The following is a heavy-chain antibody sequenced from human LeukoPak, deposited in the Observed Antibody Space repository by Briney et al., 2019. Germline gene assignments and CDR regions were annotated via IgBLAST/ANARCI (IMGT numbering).Heavy chain of an antibody. V-gene: IGHV3-23*01. D-gene: IGHD6-13*01. Sequence: PGGSLRLSCAASGFTFSSYAMSWVRQAPGKGLEWVSAISGSGGSTYYADSVKGRLTISRDNSKNTLYLQMNSLRAEDTAVYYCAKDRWGAAAPSVLDVWGKGTTVTVSS. CDR1: GFTFSSYA. J-gene: IGHJ6*04. CDR2: ISGSGGST. CDR3: AKDRWGAAAPSVLDV.